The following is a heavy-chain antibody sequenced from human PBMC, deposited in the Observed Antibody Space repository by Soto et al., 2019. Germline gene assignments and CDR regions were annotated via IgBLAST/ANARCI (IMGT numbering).Heavy chain of an antibody. V-gene: IGHV1-18*01. CDR1: GYTFASYA. CDR3: TRDKALKNAAMGMAY. CDR2: ISAYNGNT. D-gene: IGHD6-25*01. J-gene: IGHJ4*02. Sequence: ASVKVSCKASGYTFASYAISWMRQAPGQGLEWMGWISAYNGNTNYAQKLQGRVTMTTDTSTTTAYMELKSLRSDDTAVYYCTRDKALKNAAMGMAYWGQGTLVTVSS.